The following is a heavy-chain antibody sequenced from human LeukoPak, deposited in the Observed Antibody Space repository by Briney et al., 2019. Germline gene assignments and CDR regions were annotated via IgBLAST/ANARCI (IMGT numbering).Heavy chain of an antibody. Sequence: PGGSLRLSCAASGFTVSSNYVTWVRQAPGKGLEWVSLIYSGGSTYYADSVRGRFTISRHISKNTMFLQMDSLRPEDTAVYYCARSSPSFHEAFDIWGQGTMVTVSS. V-gene: IGHV3-53*04. CDR3: ARSSPSFHEAFDI. CDR2: IYSGGST. D-gene: IGHD6-6*01. CDR1: GFTVSSNY. J-gene: IGHJ3*02.